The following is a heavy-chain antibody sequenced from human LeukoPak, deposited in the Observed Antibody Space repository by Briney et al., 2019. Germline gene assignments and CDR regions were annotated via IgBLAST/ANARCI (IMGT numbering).Heavy chain of an antibody. CDR2: IIPIFGTA. V-gene: IGHV1-69*13. CDR1: GGTFSSYA. D-gene: IGHD5-24*01. CDR3: ASKPRDGYNSDFDY. Sequence: GASVKVSCKASGGTFSSYAISWVRQAPGQGLEWMGGIIPIFGTANYAQKFQGRVTITADESTSTAYMELSSLRSEDTAVYYCASKPRDGYNSDFDYWGQGTLVTVSS. J-gene: IGHJ4*02.